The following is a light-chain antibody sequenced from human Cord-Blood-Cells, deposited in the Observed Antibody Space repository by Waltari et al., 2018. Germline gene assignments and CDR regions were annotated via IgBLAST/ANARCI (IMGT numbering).Light chain of an antibody. Sequence: IQMPQSLSSLSASVGDRVTITCRASQSIHSHLNWYQQKPGKAPMLLIYAASSLQSGVPSRFSGSGSGTDFTLTISSLQPEDFATYYCQQSYSTPPTFGGGTKVEIK. CDR1: QSIHSH. CDR2: AAS. V-gene: IGKV1-39*01. J-gene: IGKJ4*01. CDR3: QQSYSTPPT.